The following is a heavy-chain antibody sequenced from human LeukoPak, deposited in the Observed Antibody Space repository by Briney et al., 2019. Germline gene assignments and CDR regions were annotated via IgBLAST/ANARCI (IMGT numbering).Heavy chain of an antibody. V-gene: IGHV4-34*01. D-gene: IGHD4/OR15-4a*01. Sequence: PSETLSLTCAVYGGSFSGYYWSWIRQPPGKGLEWIGEINHSGSTNYNPSLKSRVTISVDTSKNQFSLKLSSVTAADTAVYYCARAHRLVLHYFDYWGQGTLVTVSS. CDR3: ARAHRLVLHYFDY. CDR2: INHSGST. J-gene: IGHJ4*02. CDR1: GGSFSGYY.